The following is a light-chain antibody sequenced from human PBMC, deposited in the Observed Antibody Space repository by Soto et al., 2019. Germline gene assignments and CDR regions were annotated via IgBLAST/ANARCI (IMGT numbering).Light chain of an antibody. CDR1: TSDVGDYNY. CDR3: SSYTGSTSYV. J-gene: IGLJ1*01. CDR2: DVS. Sequence: QSALTQPASVSGSPGPAVTISCTGTTSDVGDYNYVSLYQQHPGKDPKHMIYDVSYRPSGVSNRFSGSKAGNTDSLTSSGLQADDEADYYCSSYTGSTSYVFGTGTKVTVL. V-gene: IGLV2-14*01.